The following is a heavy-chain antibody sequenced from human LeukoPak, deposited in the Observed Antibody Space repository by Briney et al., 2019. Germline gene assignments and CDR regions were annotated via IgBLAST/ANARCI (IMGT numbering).Heavy chain of an antibody. CDR3: ARGVVVPAATGFAGFDY. CDR1: GFTFSSYG. D-gene: IGHD2-2*01. J-gene: IGHJ4*02. V-gene: IGHV3-33*01. CDR2: IRYDGSNK. Sequence: GGSLRLSCAASGFTFSSYGMHWVRQAPGKGLEWVAVIRYDGSNKYYADSVKGRFTISRDNSKNTLYLQMNSLRAEDTAVYYCARGVVVPAATGFAGFDYWGQGTLVTVSS.